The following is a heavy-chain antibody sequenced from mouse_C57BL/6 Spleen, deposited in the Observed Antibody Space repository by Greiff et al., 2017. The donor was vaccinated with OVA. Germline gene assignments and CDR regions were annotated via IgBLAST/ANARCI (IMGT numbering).Heavy chain of an antibody. J-gene: IGHJ4*01. D-gene: IGHD2-12*01. CDR2: INPNYGTT. CDR1: GYSFTDYN. CDR3: ASSGCYGGGYAMDY. Sequence: VHVKQSGPELVKPGASVKISCKASGYSFTDYNMNWVKQSHGKSLEWIGVINPNYGTTSYNQKFKGKATLTVDQSSSTAYMQLNSLTSEDTAVDYCASSGCYGGGYAMDYWGQGTSVTVSS. V-gene: IGHV1-39*01.